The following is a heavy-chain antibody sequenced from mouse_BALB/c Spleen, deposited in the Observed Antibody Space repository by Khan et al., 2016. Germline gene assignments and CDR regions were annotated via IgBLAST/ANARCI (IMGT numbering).Heavy chain of an antibody. Sequence: QVRLQQSGAELARPGASVKLSCKASGYTFTDYYINWVKQRTGQGLEWIGEIYPGSGNTYYNETFKGKAPLTADKSPSTAYMQLSSLSSKDSAVYFCVANGRLQYYWRQGTTLTVSS. D-gene: IGHD1-2*01. CDR1: GYTFTDYY. CDR3: VANGRLQYY. V-gene: IGHV1-77*01. J-gene: IGHJ2*01. CDR2: IYPGSGNT.